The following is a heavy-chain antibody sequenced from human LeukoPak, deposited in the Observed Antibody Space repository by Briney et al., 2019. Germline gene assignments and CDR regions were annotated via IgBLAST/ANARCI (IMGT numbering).Heavy chain of an antibody. CDR2: ISYDGSNK. Sequence: GGSLRLSCAASGFTFSSYGMHWVRQAPGKGLEWVAVISYDGSNKYYADSVKGRFTISRDNSKNTLYLQMNSLRAEDTAVYYCAKVSYGSGNANYYYMDVWGKGTTVTVSS. V-gene: IGHV3-30*18. D-gene: IGHD3-10*01. CDR3: AKVSYGSGNANYYYMDV. CDR1: GFTFSSYG. J-gene: IGHJ6*03.